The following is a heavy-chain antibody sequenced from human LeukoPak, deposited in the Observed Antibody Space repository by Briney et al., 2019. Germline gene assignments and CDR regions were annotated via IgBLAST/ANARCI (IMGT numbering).Heavy chain of an antibody. J-gene: IGHJ6*02. D-gene: IGHD3-9*01. V-gene: IGHV1-2*02. CDR2: INPNIGGT. CDR1: GYTFTGYY. CDR3: ARSYYDILTGYWIGYYYYYGMDV. Sequence: ASVNVSCKASGYTFTGYYMHWVRQAPGQGLEWIGWINPNIGGTNYAQKFQGRVTMTRDTSISTAYMELSRLRSDDTAVYYCARSYYDILTGYWIGYYYYYGMDVWGQGTTVTVSS.